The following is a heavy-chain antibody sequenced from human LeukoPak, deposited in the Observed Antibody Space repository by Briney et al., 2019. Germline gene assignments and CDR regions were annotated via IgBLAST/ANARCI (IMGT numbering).Heavy chain of an antibody. CDR1: GFTFSNYG. V-gene: IGHV3-30*03. CDR2: ISYDGSNK. Sequence: GGSLRLSCVASGFTFSNYGMHWVRQAPGKGLEWVAVISYDGSNKYYADSVKGRFTISRDNAKNSLYLQMASLRAEDTAVYYCARMGIAAVGAYYFDYWGQGTLVAVSS. CDR3: ARMGIAAVGAYYFDY. D-gene: IGHD6-13*01. J-gene: IGHJ4*02.